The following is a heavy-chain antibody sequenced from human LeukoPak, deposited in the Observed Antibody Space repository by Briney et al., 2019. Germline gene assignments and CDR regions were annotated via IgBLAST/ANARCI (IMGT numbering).Heavy chain of an antibody. CDR2: IYTSGST. CDR3: ARHDYSNYVLNYYYFMDV. D-gene: IGHD4-11*01. CDR1: GGSISSYY. V-gene: IGHV4-4*07. J-gene: IGHJ6*03. Sequence: SETLSLTCTVSGGSISSYYWSWIRQPAGKGLEWIGRIYTSGSTNYNPSLKSRVTMSVDTSKNQFSLKLSSVTAADTAVYYCARHDYSNYVLNYYYFMDVWGKGTTVTVSS.